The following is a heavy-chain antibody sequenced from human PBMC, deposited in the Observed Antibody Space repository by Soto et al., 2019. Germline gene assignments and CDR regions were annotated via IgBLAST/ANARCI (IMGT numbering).Heavy chain of an antibody. CDR1: GFTFSSYG. V-gene: IGHV3-33*01. CDR3: AREKGGIAVAEGRHFDY. CDR2: IWYDGSNK. J-gene: IGHJ4*02. Sequence: GGSLRLSCAASGFTFSSYGMHWVRQAPGKGLEWVAVIWYDGSNKYYADSVKGRFTISRDNSKNTLYLQMNSLRAEDTAVYYCAREKGGIAVAEGRHFDYWGQGTLVTVSS. D-gene: IGHD6-19*01.